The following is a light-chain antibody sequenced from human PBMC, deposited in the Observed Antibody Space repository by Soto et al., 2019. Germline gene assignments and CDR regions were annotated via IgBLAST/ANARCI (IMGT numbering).Light chain of an antibody. CDR3: HQRYIWPPLT. V-gene: IGKV3-11*01. CDR1: QSVENY. Sequence: EIVLTQSPATLALSPGERATLSCRASQSVENYLAWFQQKGGQAPRLLIYDTSNRAAGIPDRFSGSGSGTDFTLTISSLEPEDFAVYYCHQRYIWPPLTFGGGTKVEIK. CDR2: DTS. J-gene: IGKJ4*01.